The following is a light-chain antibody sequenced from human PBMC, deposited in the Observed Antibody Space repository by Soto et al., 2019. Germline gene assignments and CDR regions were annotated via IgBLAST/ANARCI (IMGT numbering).Light chain of an antibody. CDR1: QSVSSN. Sequence: EIMMTQSPTTLSVSPGERATISCRASQSVSSNLAWYQQKPGQAPRLLIYDASTRATGIPARFSGSGSGTEFTLTISSLQSEDFAVYYCQQYNNWPQTFGQGTKVEIK. CDR2: DAS. CDR3: QQYNNWPQT. J-gene: IGKJ1*01. V-gene: IGKV3-15*01.